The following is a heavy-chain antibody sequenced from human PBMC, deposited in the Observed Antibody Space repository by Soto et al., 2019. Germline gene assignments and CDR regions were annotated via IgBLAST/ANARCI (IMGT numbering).Heavy chain of an antibody. V-gene: IGHV3-23*01. CDR2: ISGSGGIT. Sequence: EVQLLESGGGLVQPGGSLRLSCAASGFTFSSDAMNWVRQAPGKGLEWVSDISGSGGITYYADSVKGRFTISRDNSKNTLYLQMNSLGAEDTAVYYCAKSAMVRGGGWFDPWGLGTLVTVSS. J-gene: IGHJ5*02. D-gene: IGHD3-10*01. CDR3: AKSAMVRGGGWFDP. CDR1: GFTFSSDA.